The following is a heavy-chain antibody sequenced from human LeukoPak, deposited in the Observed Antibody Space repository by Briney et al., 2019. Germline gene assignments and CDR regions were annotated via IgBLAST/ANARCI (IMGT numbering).Heavy chain of an antibody. D-gene: IGHD2/OR15-2a*01. CDR1: GFAFSSHA. CDR2: IGGDAVRT. CDR3: VKDQVAGNGIYDPFDI. Sequence: GGSLRLSCVGSGFAFSSHAMTWVRQAPGKGLEWVSSIGGDAVRTDYAASVKGRFTFSRDNSKNTLYLQMNSLGAEDTAGYFLVKDQVAGNGIYDPFDIGGQGTMVTVS. V-gene: IGHV3-23*01. J-gene: IGHJ3*02.